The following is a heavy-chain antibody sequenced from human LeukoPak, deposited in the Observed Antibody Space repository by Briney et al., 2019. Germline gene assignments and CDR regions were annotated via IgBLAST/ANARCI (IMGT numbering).Heavy chain of an antibody. CDR2: IKQDGSEK. V-gene: IGHV3-7*01. D-gene: IGHD2-21*01. J-gene: IGHJ4*02. CDR3: ARDFDDAYSDY. Sequence: PGGSLRLSCEASGFTFSSYWMSWVRQAPGKGLEWVANIKQDGSEKYYVDSVKGRFTISRDNAKNSLYLQMNSLRAEDTAVYYCARDFDDAYSDYWGQGTLVTVSS. CDR1: GFTFSSYW.